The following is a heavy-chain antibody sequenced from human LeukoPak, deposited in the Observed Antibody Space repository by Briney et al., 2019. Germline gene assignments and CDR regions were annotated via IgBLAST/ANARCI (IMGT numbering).Heavy chain of an antibody. CDR1: GFTFSYYS. D-gene: IGHD2-15*01. J-gene: IGHJ2*01. CDR3: AKCSGASCYHADDY. CDR2: ISSGSSYI. V-gene: IGHV3-21*01. Sequence: PGGSLRLSCAASGFTFSYYSMNWVRQAPGKGLEWVSCISSGSSYIYYADSVRGRFTISRDNAKNSLYLQMSSLRAEDTAVYYCAKCSGASCYHADDYWGRGTLVTVSS.